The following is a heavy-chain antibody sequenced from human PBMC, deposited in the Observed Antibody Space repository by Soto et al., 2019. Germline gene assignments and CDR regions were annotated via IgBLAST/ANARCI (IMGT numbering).Heavy chain of an antibody. J-gene: IGHJ6*02. D-gene: IGHD5-12*01. Sequence: GGSLRLSCAASGFTFSSYWMHWVRQAPGKGLVWVSRINSDGSSTSYADSVKGRFTISRDNAKNTLYLQMNSLRAEDTAVYYCARGPAAGWLQLDYYYGMDVWGQGTTVTVSS. CDR1: GFTFSSYW. CDR2: INSDGSST. V-gene: IGHV3-74*01. CDR3: ARGPAAGWLQLDYYYGMDV.